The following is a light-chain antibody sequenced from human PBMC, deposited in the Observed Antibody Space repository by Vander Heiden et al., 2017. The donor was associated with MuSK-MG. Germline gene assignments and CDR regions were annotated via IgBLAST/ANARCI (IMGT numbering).Light chain of an antibody. CDR2: WAS. CDR3: QQHYSIPWT. V-gene: IGKV4-1*01. CDR1: QSVLDNFKKKKNY. J-gene: IGKJ1*01. Sequence: DIVMTQSPDPLAVSLGERAPIHCKSSQSVLDNFKKKKNYLAWFQQKPGQPPKMLAYWASTRASGVPDRFHGSGSGTDFTLTISSLQAEDVAVYYCQQHYSIPWTFGQGTKVEIK.